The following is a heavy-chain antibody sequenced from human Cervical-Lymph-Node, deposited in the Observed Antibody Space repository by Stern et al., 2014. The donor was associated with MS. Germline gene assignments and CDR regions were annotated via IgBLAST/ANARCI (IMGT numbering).Heavy chain of an antibody. J-gene: IGHJ3*02. CDR1: GYTLTSYY. V-gene: IGHV1-46*03. CDR3: TRDRQDYYDTSVVSNDAFDI. D-gene: IGHD3-22*01. Sequence: VQLVESGAEVKKPGASVKVSCKASGYTLTSYYIHWVRQAPGQGLEWMGFINPGDPSTSYAQKFQGRVTMTRDTATNTVYMDLRSLRSEDTAMYYCTRDRQDYYDTSVVSNDAFDIWGQGTMVTVSS. CDR2: INPGDPST.